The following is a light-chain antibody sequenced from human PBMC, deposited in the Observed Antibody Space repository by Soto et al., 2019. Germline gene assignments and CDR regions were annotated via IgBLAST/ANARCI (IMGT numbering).Light chain of an antibody. CDR3: CSYAGSSYV. Sequence: QYVMTQPASVSGSHGQSITISCTGTNSDVGSYNLVSWYQQHPGKAPKLMIYEVSKRPSGVSNRFSGSKSGNTASLTISGLQAEDEADYYCCSYAGSSYVFGTGTKVTVL. J-gene: IGLJ1*01. CDR2: EVS. V-gene: IGLV2-23*02. CDR1: NSDVGSYNL.